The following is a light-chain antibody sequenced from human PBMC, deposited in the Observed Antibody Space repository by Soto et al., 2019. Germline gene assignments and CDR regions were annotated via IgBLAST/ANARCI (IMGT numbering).Light chain of an antibody. Sequence: DIQMTQSPSTLSASVGDRVTITCRASQSISGWLAWYQQKPGQAPKLLIYDASTLESGVPSRFSGSGSGTEFTLTISSLQREDFATYYCQQYTSYSQYTFGQGTRLEIK. CDR1: QSISGW. V-gene: IGKV1-5*01. J-gene: IGKJ2*01. CDR2: DAS. CDR3: QQYTSYSQYT.